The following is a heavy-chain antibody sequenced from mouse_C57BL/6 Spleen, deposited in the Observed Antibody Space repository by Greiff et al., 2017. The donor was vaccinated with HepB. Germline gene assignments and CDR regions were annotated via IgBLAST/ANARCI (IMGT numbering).Heavy chain of an antibody. Sequence: VKLQQPGAELVRPGSSVKLSCKASGYTFTSYWMHWVKQRPIQGLEWIGNIDPSDSETHYNQKFKDKATLTVDKSSSTAYMQLSSLTSEDSAVYYCAREGRDAMDYWGQGTSVTVSS. J-gene: IGHJ4*01. CDR2: IDPSDSET. V-gene: IGHV1-52*01. CDR1: GYTFTSYW. D-gene: IGHD3-3*01. CDR3: AREGRDAMDY.